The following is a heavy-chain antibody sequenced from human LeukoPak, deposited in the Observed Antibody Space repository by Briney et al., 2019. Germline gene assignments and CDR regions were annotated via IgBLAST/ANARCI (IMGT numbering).Heavy chain of an antibody. CDR2: ISYDGSNK. V-gene: IGHV3-30*04. J-gene: IGHJ4*02. CDR3: ARTERCSSGWYPPDY. CDR1: GFTFSSYA. Sequence: GRSLRLSCAASGFTFSSYAMHWVRQAPGKGLEWVAVISYDGSNKYYADSVKGRFTISRDNSKNTLYLQMNSLRAEDTAVYYCARTERCSSGWYPPDYWGQGTLVTVSS. D-gene: IGHD6-19*01.